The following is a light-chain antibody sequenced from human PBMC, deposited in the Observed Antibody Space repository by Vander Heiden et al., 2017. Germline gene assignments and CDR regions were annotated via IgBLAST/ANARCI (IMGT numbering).Light chain of an antibody. J-gene: IGLJ3*02. CDR3: QSADSSDTWV. V-gene: IGLV3-25*03. Sequence: SYEVTQPPSVSVSPGQTARITCSGDALPNQYAYWYQQKPGQAPVLVIYKDSERPSGIPERFSGSSSGTTVTLTISGVQAEDEADYYCQSADSSDTWVFGGGTKLNVI. CDR1: ALPNQY. CDR2: KDS.